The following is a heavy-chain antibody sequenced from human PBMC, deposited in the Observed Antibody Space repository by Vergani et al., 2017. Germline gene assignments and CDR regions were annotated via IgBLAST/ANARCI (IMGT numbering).Heavy chain of an antibody. CDR1: GYSISRGFY. CDR3: GVIMVRSPRPDRRFDS. J-gene: IGHJ5*01. D-gene: IGHD3-10*01. V-gene: IGHV4-38-2*02. Sequence: QIQLQESGPGLVKPSETLSLTCSVSGYSISRGFYWAWIRQTPGKGREWIGGMFHTGEASNSPSLQSRVAFSMATSKNQFSLQFTSVTAADTAVYFCGVIMVRSPRPDRRFDSWGRGTLVTVSS. CDR2: MFHTGEA.